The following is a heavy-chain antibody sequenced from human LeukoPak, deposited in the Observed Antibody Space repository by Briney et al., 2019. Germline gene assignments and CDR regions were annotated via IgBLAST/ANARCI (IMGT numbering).Heavy chain of an antibody. Sequence: GASVKVSCKASGFSFTNYYMHWVRQAPGQGLEWMGVISPSGGSTTYAERFQGRVTMTRDTSTGTVYMELNSLISEDTAVYYCAREAYGRSSRGDAFDVWGQGTMVTVSS. J-gene: IGHJ3*01. CDR1: GFSFTNYY. CDR2: ISPSGGST. V-gene: IGHV1-46*01. D-gene: IGHD6-13*01. CDR3: AREAYGRSSRGDAFDV.